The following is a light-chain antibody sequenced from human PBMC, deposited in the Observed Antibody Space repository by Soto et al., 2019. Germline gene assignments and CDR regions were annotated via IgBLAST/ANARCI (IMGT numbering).Light chain of an antibody. CDR1: TGAVTSGHY. V-gene: IGLV7-46*01. Sequence: QAVVNQEPSLTVSPGGTVTLTCGSRTGAVTSGHYPYWFQQKPGQAPRTLIYDTSNKHSWTPARFSGSLLGGKAALTLSGAQPEDEAEYYFLLSYSGAHWVFGGGTKLTVL. J-gene: IGLJ3*02. CDR2: DTS. CDR3: LLSYSGAHWV.